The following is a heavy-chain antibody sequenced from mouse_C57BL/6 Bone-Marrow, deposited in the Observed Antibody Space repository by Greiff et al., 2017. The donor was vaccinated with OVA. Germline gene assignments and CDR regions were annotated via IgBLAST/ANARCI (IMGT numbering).Heavy chain of an antibody. Sequence: VKVVESGPGLVAPSQSLSITCTVSGFSLTSYAISWVRQPPGKGLEWLGVIWTGGGTNYTSALKSRLSISKDNSKSQVFLKMNSLQTDDTARDYCARLITTVDWYFDVWGTGTTVTVSS. CDR3: ARLITTVDWYFDV. D-gene: IGHD1-1*01. V-gene: IGHV2-9-1*01. J-gene: IGHJ1*03. CDR1: GFSLTSYA. CDR2: IWTGGGT.